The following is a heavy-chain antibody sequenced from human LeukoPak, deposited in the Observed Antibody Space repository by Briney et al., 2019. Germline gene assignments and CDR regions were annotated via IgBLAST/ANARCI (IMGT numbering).Heavy chain of an antibody. J-gene: IGHJ4*02. Sequence: GSLRLSCAASGFTFSRYGMHWVRQASGKGLEWVALISYDGSNKYYADSVKGRFTISRDNSKNTLYLQMNSLRPEDTAVYYCAKGDPYGSGSYPVDYWGQGTLVTVSS. V-gene: IGHV3-30*18. CDR2: ISYDGSNK. CDR3: AKGDPYGSGSYPVDY. D-gene: IGHD3-10*01. CDR1: GFTFSRYG.